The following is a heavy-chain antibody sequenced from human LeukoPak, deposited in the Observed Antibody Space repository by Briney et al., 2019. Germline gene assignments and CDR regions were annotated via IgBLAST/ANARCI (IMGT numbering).Heavy chain of an antibody. V-gene: IGHV3-66*02. J-gene: IGHJ4*02. CDR1: GFSGGNNY. CDR3: ARAIRDASVSLRFDY. CDR2: IYSGGST. D-gene: IGHD5-24*01. Sequence: GGSLRLSCVASGFSGGNNYMNWVRQAPGKGLEWVSVIYSGGSTYYADSVKGRFTISRDSSKNTLYLQIHSLRVEDTAVYYCARAIRDASVSLRFDYWGQGTLVTVSS.